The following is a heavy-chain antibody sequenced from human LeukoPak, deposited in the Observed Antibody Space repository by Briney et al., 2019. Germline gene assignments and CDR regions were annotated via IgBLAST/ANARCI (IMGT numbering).Heavy chain of an antibody. CDR1: GFTFSSYA. CDR2: ISFDGSNK. Sequence: GGSLRLSCAASGFTFSSYAMHWVRQAPGKGLEWVAVISFDGSNKYYADSVKGRFTISRDNSKNTLYLQMNSLRAEDTAVCYCASGGSHYLSDDAFDIWGQGTMVTVSS. D-gene: IGHD1-26*01. V-gene: IGHV3-30*04. CDR3: ASGGSHYLSDDAFDI. J-gene: IGHJ3*02.